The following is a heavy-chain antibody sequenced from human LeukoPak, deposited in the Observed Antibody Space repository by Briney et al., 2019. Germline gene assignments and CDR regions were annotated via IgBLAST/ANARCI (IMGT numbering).Heavy chain of an antibody. CDR3: ATPRRFYGSGSYDY. D-gene: IGHD3-10*01. J-gene: IGHJ4*02. CDR1: GGTFSSYA. V-gene: IGHV1-69*01. CDR2: IITSLTTA. Sequence: GSSVKVSCKASGGTFSSYAINWVRQAPGHGLEWMGGIITSLTTAYYAQKLQGRVTITADEYTRTAYMELSSLKSDDTAVYYCATPRRFYGSGSYDYWGQGTLVTVSS.